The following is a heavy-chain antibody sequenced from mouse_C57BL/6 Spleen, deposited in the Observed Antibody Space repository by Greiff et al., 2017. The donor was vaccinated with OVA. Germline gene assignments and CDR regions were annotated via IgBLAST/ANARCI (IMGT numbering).Heavy chain of an antibody. D-gene: IGHD1-1*01. CDR1: GFNIKDYY. CDR2: IDPEDGET. CDR3: VRYYGSRDWYFDV. J-gene: IGHJ1*03. Sequence: VQLKESGAELVKPGASVKLSCTASGFNIKDYYMHWVKQRTEQGLEWIGRIDPEDGETKYAPKFQGKATITADTSSNTAYLQLSSLTSEDTAVYYCVRYYGSRDWYFDVWGTGTTVTVSS. V-gene: IGHV14-2*01.